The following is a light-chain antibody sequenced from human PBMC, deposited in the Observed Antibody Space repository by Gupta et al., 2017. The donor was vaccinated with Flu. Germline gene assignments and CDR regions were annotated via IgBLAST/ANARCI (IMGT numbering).Light chain of an antibody. CDR1: QSALSW. CDR2: QAS. V-gene: IGKV1-5*03. J-gene: IGKJ1*01. Sequence: LSAPSEARVTVTCRADQSALSWLAWFPQNPGKAPKLLISQASNFECGVPSRFSGSGSGTEFPLTISNLQPDDSATYSFQQYKSDPWTFGQGSKVEIK. CDR3: QQYKSDPWT.